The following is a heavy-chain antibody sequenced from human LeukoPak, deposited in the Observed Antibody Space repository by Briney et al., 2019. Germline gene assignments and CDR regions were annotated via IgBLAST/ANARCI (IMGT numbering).Heavy chain of an antibody. CDR1: GFIVNSNY. D-gene: IGHD3-10*01. Sequence: PGGSLRLSCAASGFIVNSNYMSWVRQAPWKGLEWVSVIHSSGRIYYADSVKGRFIISRDNSKNTLYLQMNSLRAEDTAVYYCAKALTMVRGVIITFDAFDIWGQGTMVTVSS. J-gene: IGHJ3*02. CDR2: IHSSGRI. V-gene: IGHV3-53*01. CDR3: AKALTMVRGVIITFDAFDI.